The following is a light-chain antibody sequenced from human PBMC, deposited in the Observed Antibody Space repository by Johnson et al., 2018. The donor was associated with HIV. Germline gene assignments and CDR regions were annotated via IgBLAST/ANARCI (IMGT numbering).Light chain of an antibody. CDR2: DNN. J-gene: IGLJ1*01. CDR1: SSNIGSNY. V-gene: IGLV1-51*01. Sequence: QAVLTLPPSVSAAPGQKVTISCSGSSSNIGSNYVSWYQQVPGTAPKLLIFDNNKRPSGIPDRFSGSKSGTSATLGITGLQTGDEADYYCGTWDSSLNVFGTGTKVTVL. CDR3: GTWDSSLNV.